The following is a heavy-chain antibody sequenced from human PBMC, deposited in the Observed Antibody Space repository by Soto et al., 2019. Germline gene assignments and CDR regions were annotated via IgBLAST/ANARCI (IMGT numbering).Heavy chain of an antibody. D-gene: IGHD3-3*01. J-gene: IGHJ4*02. CDR2: TIPIFGTA. CDR1: GGTFSSYA. Sequence: QVQLVQSGAEVKKPGSSVKVSCKASGGTFSSYAISWVRQAPGHGLECMGGTIPIFGTANYAQKFQGRVTITADDSTSTAYMELSSLRSEDTAVYYCATVERFGVLIPYYFDYWGEGTLVTVSS. V-gene: IGHV1-69*19. CDR3: ATVERFGVLIPYYFDY.